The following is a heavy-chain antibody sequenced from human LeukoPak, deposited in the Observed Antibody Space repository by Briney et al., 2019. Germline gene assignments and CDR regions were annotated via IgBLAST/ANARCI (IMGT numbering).Heavy chain of an antibody. V-gene: IGHV3-23*01. CDR2: IGGSNGIT. D-gene: IGHD6-19*01. Sequence: GGSLRLSCAASGFTLSSYVMSWVRQAPGKGLEWVSVIGGSNGITFYVGSVKGRFTISRDNSKNTLYLQMNSLRAEDTAVYYCARDINRDTSGWYSDYWGQGTLVTVSS. CDR3: ARDINRDTSGWYSDY. CDR1: GFTLSSYV. J-gene: IGHJ4*02.